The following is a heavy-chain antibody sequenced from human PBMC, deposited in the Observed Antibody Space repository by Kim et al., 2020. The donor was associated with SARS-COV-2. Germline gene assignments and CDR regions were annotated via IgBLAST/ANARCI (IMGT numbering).Heavy chain of an antibody. Sequence: ASVKVSCKVSGYTLTELSMHWVRQAPGKGLEWMGGFDPDDGETNYAQKFQGRVTMTEDTSTDTAYMELSSLRSEDTAVYYCATNQGILWLGELRNRYNYGIGVWGERATVTTSS. J-gene: IGHJ6*04. V-gene: IGHV1-24*01. CDR1: GYTLTELS. CDR2: FDPDDGET. CDR3: ATNQGILWLGELRNRYNYGIGV. D-gene: IGHD3-10*01.